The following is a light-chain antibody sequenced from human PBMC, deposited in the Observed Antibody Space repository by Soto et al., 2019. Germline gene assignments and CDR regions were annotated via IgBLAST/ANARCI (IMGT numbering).Light chain of an antibody. CDR3: SSYTRSTTLVV. J-gene: IGLJ2*01. V-gene: IGLV2-14*03. CDR2: EVS. CDR1: SSDVGSHNY. Sequence: QSALTQPASVSGSPGQSITISCTGTSSDVGSHNYVSWYQQHPGKTPKLMIYEVSHRPSGVSNRFSGSKSGNTASLTISGLQPEDEADYYCSSYTRSTTLVVFGGGTKLTVL.